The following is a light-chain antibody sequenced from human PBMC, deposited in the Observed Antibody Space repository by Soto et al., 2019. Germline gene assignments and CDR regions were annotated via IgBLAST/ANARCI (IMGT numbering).Light chain of an antibody. V-gene: IGLV2-23*01. J-gene: IGLJ1*01. CDR2: EGS. Sequence: QSALTQPASVSGSPGQSITISCTGTSSDVGSYNLVSWYQQHPGKAPKLMIYEGSKRPSGVSNRFSGSKSGNTASLTISGLQAEYEADYYCCSYAGSSFYVFGTGTKVTVL. CDR1: SSDVGSYNL. CDR3: CSYAGSSFYV.